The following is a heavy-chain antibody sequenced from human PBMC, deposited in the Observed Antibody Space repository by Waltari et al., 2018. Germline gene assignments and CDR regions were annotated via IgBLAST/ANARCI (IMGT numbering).Heavy chain of an antibody. CDR3: ARGNSSRWEGDY. CDR2: IKPSGGST. J-gene: IGHJ4*02. Sequence: QVQLVQSGAEVKKPGASVKVSCKASGYTFTSYYMHWVRQAPGQGLEWMGIIKPSGGSTSYAQKLQGRVTMTRETSTSTVYMELSSLRSEDTAVYYCARGNSSRWEGDYWGQGTLVTVSS. D-gene: IGHD6-13*01. V-gene: IGHV1-46*01. CDR1: GYTFTSYY.